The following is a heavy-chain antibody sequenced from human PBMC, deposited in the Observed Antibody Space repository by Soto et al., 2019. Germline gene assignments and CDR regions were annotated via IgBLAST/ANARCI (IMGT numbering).Heavy chain of an antibody. CDR3: AREVQLWLDPYWDYYGMDV. Sequence: GGSLRLSCAASGFTFSSYGMHWVRQAPGKGLEWVAVIWYDGSNKYYADSVKGRFTISRDNSKNTLYLQMNSLRAEDTAVYYCAREVQLWLDPYWDYYGMDVWGQGTTVTVS. J-gene: IGHJ6*02. CDR1: GFTFSSYG. CDR2: IWYDGSNK. V-gene: IGHV3-33*01. D-gene: IGHD5-18*01.